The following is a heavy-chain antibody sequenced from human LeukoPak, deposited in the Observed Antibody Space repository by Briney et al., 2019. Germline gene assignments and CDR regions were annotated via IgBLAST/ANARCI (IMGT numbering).Heavy chain of an antibody. CDR1: GFTFSSYA. CDR2: ISYDGSNK. D-gene: IGHD1-14*01. Sequence: PGGSLRLSCAASGFTFSSYAMHWVRQAPGKGLEWVAVISYDGSNKYYADSVKGRFTISRDNSKNTLYLQMNSLRAEDTAVYYCAKTLRPDNYVDYWGQGTLVTVSS. CDR3: AKTLRPDNYVDY. V-gene: IGHV3-30-3*02. J-gene: IGHJ4*02.